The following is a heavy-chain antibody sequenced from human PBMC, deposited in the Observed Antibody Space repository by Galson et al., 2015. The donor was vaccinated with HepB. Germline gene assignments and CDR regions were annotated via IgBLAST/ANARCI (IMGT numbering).Heavy chain of an antibody. J-gene: IGHJ6*02. CDR3: ARDGQKRRIVVVPAAMAGGIHYYYGMDV. V-gene: IGHV1-46*04. CDR1: GYTFTSYY. CDR2: INPSGGST. Sequence: SVKVSCKASGYTFTSYYMHWVRQAPGQGLEWMGIINPSGGSTSYAQKLQGRVTMTRDTSTSTVYMELSSLRSEDTAVYYCARDGQKRRIVVVPAAMAGGIHYYYGMDVWGQGTTVTVSS. D-gene: IGHD2-2*01.